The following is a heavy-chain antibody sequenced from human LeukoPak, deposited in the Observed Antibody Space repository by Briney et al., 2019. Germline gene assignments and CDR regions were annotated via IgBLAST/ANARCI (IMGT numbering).Heavy chain of an antibody. V-gene: IGHV3-48*01. D-gene: IGHD3-22*01. CDR3: ARERVDYDSSGYYGI. J-gene: IGHJ3*02. CDR1: GFTFSSYS. Sequence: PGGSLRLSCAASGFTFSSYSMNWVRQAPGKGLEWVSYISSSSSTIYYADSVKGRFTISRDNAKNSLYLQMNSLRAEDTAVYYCARERVDYDSSGYYGIWGQGTMVTVSS. CDR2: ISSSSSTI.